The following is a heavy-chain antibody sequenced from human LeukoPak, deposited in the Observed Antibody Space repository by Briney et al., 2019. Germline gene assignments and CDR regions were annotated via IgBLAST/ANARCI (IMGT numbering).Heavy chain of an antibody. Sequence: SETLSLTCTVSGYSISNGYYWGWIRQPPGKGLEWIGSVYHSGYTYYNPSLKSRVTIAVDTSKNQFSLNLSSVTAADTAVYYCARDGYRVTGYYYYMDVWGKGTTVTVSS. CDR1: GYSISNGYY. CDR2: VYHSGYT. V-gene: IGHV4-38-2*02. J-gene: IGHJ6*03. CDR3: ARDGYRVTGYYYYMDV. D-gene: IGHD5-12*01.